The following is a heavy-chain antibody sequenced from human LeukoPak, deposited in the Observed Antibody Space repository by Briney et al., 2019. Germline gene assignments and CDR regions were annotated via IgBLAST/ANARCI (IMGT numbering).Heavy chain of an antibody. CDR3: ARIVVVPAATYYYYYYMDV. CDR1: GGSISSGDYY. CDR2: IYYSGST. J-gene: IGHJ6*03. Sequence: PSQTLSLTCTVSGGSISSGDYYWSWIRQPPGKGLEWIGYIYYSGSTYYNPSLKSRVTISVDTSKNQFSLKLSSVTAADTAVYYCARIVVVPAATYYYYYYMDVWGKGTTVTVS. V-gene: IGHV4-30-4*08. D-gene: IGHD2-2*01.